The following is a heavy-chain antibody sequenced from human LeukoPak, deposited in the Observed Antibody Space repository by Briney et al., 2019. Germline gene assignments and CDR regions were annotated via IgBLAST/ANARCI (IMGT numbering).Heavy chain of an antibody. D-gene: IGHD6-13*01. Sequence: SETLSLTCTVSGGSISSYYWSWIRQPPGKGLEWIGYIYYSGSTNYNPSLKSRVTISVDTSKNQFSLKLSSVTAADTAVYYCARSKLYSSKSQQGYSYMDVWGKGTTVTVSS. CDR3: ARSKLYSSKSQQGYSYMDV. V-gene: IGHV4-59*01. CDR1: GGSISSYY. CDR2: IYYSGST. J-gene: IGHJ6*03.